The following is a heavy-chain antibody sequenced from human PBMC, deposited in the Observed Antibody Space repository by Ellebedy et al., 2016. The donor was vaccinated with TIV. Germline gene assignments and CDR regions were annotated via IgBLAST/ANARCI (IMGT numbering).Heavy chain of an antibody. J-gene: IGHJ6*02. V-gene: IGHV2-70*01. CDR3: ARSYVYDILTGYSLGDYYYYGMDV. Sequence: SGPTLVXPTQTLTLTCTFSGFSLSTSGMCVSWIRQPPGKALEWLALIDWDDDKYYSTSLKTRLTISKDTSKNQVVLTMTNMDPVDTATYYCARSYVYDILTGYSLGDYYYYGMDVWGQGTTVTVSS. CDR1: GFSLSTSGMC. CDR2: IDWDDDK. D-gene: IGHD3-9*01.